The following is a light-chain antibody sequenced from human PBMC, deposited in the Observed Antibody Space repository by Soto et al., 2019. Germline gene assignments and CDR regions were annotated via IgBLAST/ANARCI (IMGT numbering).Light chain of an antibody. CDR2: EVN. J-gene: IGLJ1*01. CDR1: SSDVGAYIY. Sequence: QSALTQHASVSVSPGRSITISCGGTSSDVGAYIYVYWYQQFPGKAPKLIIYEVNNRHSGVSDRFSGSKSDTKAYLTISGVQAEDEADYYCSSSSDSDTKVFGTGTKVTVL. CDR3: SSSSDSDTKV. V-gene: IGLV2-14*03.